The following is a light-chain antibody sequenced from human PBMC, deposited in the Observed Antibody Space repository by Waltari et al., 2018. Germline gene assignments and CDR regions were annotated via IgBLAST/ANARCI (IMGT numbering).Light chain of an antibody. Sequence: YELTQPPSVSVSPGQTARNTCSGAALPKKYAFWYQQKSGQAPVLVINDDDKRPSGIPERFSGSSSGSMATLTITGAQVGDEADYYCYSADGSGDLGVFGGGTKVTVL. J-gene: IGLJ3*02. CDR1: ALPKKY. CDR3: YSADGSGDLGV. V-gene: IGLV3-10*01. CDR2: DDD.